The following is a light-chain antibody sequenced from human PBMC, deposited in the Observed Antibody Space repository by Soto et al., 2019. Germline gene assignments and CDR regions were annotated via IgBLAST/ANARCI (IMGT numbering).Light chain of an antibody. J-gene: IGLJ3*02. V-gene: IGLV2-8*01. CDR2: DVT. Sequence: QSALTQPPSASGSPGQSVTISCTGTSSDVGAYNYVSWYQQHAGKAPKLMIYDVTKRPSGVPHRFSGSKSGNTASLTVSGLQAEDEADYYCSSYAGSNSWVFGGGTKLTVL. CDR3: SSYAGSNSWV. CDR1: SSDVGAYNY.